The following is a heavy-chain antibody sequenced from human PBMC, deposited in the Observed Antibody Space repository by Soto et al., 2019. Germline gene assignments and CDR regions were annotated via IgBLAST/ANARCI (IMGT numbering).Heavy chain of an antibody. CDR3: ARDGIVGAIPTYFDY. D-gene: IGHD1-26*01. J-gene: IGHJ4*02. CDR1: GFTFSSYS. CDR2: ISSSSSYI. V-gene: IGHV3-21*01. Sequence: EVQLVESGRGLVKPGGSLRLSCAASGFTFSSYSMNWVRQAPGKGLEWVSSISSSSSYIYYADSVKGRFTISRDNAKNSLYLQMNSLRAEDTAVYYCARDGIVGAIPTYFDYWGQGTLVTVSS.